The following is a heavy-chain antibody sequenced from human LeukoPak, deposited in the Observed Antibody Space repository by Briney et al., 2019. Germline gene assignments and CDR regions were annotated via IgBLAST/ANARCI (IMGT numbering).Heavy chain of an antibody. V-gene: IGHV3-30*18. D-gene: IGHD6-13*01. Sequence: GRSLRLSCAASGFTFSSYGMHWVCQAPGKGLEWVAVISYDGSNKYYADSVKGRFTISRDNSKNTLYLQMNSLRAEDTAVYYCANSPSIAAAGTHYWGQGTLVTVSS. CDR1: GFTFSSYG. CDR3: ANSPSIAAAGTHY. J-gene: IGHJ4*02. CDR2: ISYDGSNK.